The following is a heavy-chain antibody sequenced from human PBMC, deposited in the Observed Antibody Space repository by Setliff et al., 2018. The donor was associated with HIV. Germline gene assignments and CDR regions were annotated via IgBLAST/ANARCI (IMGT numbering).Heavy chain of an antibody. J-gene: IGHJ6*04. CDR2: IFYSGST. V-gene: IGHV4-61*01. D-gene: IGHD3-10*01. CDR1: GGSVSTGNYY. Sequence: TSETLSLTCTVSGGSVSTGNYYWNWIRLPPGKGLEWIGYIFYSGSTNYNPSLKSRGTISVDTSKNQFSLRLNSVTAADTAIYYCTRRGADSYYPRPLDVWGKGTTVTVSS. CDR3: TRRGADSYYPRPLDV.